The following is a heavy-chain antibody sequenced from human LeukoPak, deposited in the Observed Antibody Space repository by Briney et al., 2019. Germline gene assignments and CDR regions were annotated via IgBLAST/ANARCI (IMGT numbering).Heavy chain of an antibody. D-gene: IGHD3-3*01. CDR2: ISGSGGST. J-gene: IGHJ4*02. CDR3: AKDRYDFWSEF. V-gene: IGHV3-23*01. Sequence: GGSLRPSCVASGFSFSDCAMSWVRQAPGKGLEWVSAISGSGGSTFYAHSVKGRFTISRDNSNNTLYLQMNSLRAEDTALYYCAKDRYDFWSEFWGQGTLVTVSS. CDR1: GFSFSDCA.